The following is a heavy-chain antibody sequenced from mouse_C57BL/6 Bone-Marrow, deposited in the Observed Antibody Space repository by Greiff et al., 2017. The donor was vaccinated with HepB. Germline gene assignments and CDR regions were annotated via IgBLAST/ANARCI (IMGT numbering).Heavy chain of an antibody. V-gene: IGHV5-6*01. CDR2: ISSGGSYT. J-gene: IGHJ2*01. Sequence: EVKLMESGGDLVKPGGSLKLSCAASGFTFSSYGMSWVRQTPDKRLEWVATISSGGSYTYYPDSVKGRFTISRDNAKNTLYLQMSSLKSEDTAMYYCARLGLLDYWGQGTTLTVSS. CDR1: GFTFSSYG. D-gene: IGHD4-1*01. CDR3: ARLGLLDY.